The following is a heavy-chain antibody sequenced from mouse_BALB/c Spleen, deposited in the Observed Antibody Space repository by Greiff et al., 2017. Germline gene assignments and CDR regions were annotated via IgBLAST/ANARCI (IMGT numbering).Heavy chain of an antibody. Sequence: EVKVVESGGGLVQPGGSMKLSCVASGFTFSNYWMNWVRQSPEKGLEWVAEIRLKSNNYATHYAESVKGRFTISRDDSKSSVYLQMNNLRAEDTGIYYCTRGPLYYGSSYGYFDVWGAGTTVTVSS. CDR1: GFTFSNYW. CDR2: IRLKSNNYAT. D-gene: IGHD1-1*01. V-gene: IGHV6-6*02. CDR3: TRGPLYYGSSYGYFDV. J-gene: IGHJ1*01.